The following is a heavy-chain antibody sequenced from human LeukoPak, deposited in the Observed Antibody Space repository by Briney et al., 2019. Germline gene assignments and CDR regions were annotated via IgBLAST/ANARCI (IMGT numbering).Heavy chain of an antibody. CDR3: AKDLTTTETTVTAEYFQR. CDR2: ISGSGGST. D-gene: IGHD4-17*01. CDR1: VFTFSSYA. Sequence: GGSLTLSCAASVFTFSSYAMSGVRHAPAKGREWGSAISGSGGSTYCADSVKGRFTISRDNSKNTLYLQMNSLRAEDTAVYYCAKDLTTTETTVTAEYFQRWGQGTLVTVS. J-gene: IGHJ1*01. V-gene: IGHV3-23*01.